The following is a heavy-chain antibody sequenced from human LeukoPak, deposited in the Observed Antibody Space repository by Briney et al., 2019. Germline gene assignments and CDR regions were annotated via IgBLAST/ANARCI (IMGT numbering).Heavy chain of an antibody. V-gene: IGHV7-4-1*02. J-gene: IGHJ3*02. CDR3: ASGMAVAWDDAFDI. Sequence: ASVKVSCKPSGYTFTSYTMNWVRQAPGQGLEWMGWINTNTGNPTYAQGFTGRFVFSLDTSVSTAYLQISSLKAEDTAVYFCASGMAVAWDDAFDIWGQGTMVTVSS. CDR2: INTNTGNP. CDR1: GYTFTSYT. D-gene: IGHD6-19*01.